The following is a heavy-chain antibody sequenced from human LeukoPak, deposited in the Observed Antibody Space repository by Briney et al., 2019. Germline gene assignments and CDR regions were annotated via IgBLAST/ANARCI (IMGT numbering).Heavy chain of an antibody. D-gene: IGHD1-26*01. CDR3: ARFLVIRVGATYSDY. V-gene: IGHV4-31*03. CDR1: GGSISSGGYY. J-gene: IGHJ4*02. Sequence: PSETLSLTCTVSGGSISSGGYYWSWIRQHPGKGLEWIGYIYYSGSTYYNPSLKSRVTISVDTSKNQFSLKLSSVTAADTAVYYCARFLVIRVGATYSDYWGQGTLVTVSS. CDR2: IYYSGST.